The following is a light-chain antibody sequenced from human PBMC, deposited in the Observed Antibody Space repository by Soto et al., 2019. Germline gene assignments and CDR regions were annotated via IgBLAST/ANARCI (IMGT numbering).Light chain of an antibody. CDR2: AAS. CDR3: QKYNSAPLT. V-gene: IGKV1-27*01. CDR1: QAIGVY. Sequence: DIQVTQSPSSLSASLGDRDTITCRANQAIGVYLAWFQQQPGKVPQLLIYAASALQSGVPSRFSASGSGTDVTLTISSLQLQDIATYYCQKYNSAPLTFGGGTNVEI. J-gene: IGKJ4*02.